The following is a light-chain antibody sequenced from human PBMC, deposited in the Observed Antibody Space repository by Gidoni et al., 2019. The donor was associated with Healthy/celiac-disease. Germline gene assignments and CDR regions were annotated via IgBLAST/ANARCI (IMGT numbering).Light chain of an antibody. CDR2: DVS. J-gene: IGLJ2*01. V-gene: IGLV2-14*01. CDR3: SSYTSSSKVV. CDR1: SRDVGGYNY. Sequence: QSALTQPASVSGTPGQSITISCTGTSRDVGGYNYVSWYQQHPGKAPKLKIYDVSNRTSGVSNRFSGSKSGNTGSLTISGLQAEDEADYYCSSYTSSSKVVFGGGTKLTVL.